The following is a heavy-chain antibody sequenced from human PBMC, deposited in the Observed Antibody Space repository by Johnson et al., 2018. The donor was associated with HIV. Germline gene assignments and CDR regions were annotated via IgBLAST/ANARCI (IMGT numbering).Heavy chain of an antibody. Sequence: TFSSYAMHWVRQAPGKGLEWVAVISYDGSNKYYADSVKGRFTISRDNSKNTLYLQMNSLRAEDTAVYYCARDAPDSGSYHAFDIWGQGTMVTVSS. V-gene: IGHV3-30*04. J-gene: IGHJ3*02. CDR3: ARDAPDSGSYHAFDI. CDR2: ISYDGSNK. D-gene: IGHD1-26*01. CDR1: TFSSYA.